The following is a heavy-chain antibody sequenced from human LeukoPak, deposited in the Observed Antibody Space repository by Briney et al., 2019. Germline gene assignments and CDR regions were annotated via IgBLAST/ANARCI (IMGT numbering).Heavy chain of an antibody. J-gene: IGHJ4*02. V-gene: IGHV1-8*01. CDR2: MNPNSGNT. D-gene: IGHD3-22*01. Sequence: GASAKVSCKASGCTFTSYDINWVRQAPGQGLEWMGWMNPNSGNTGYPQKFQGRVTITRNTSISTAYMELSSLRSEDTAVYYCARIYDSSGYYFTYWGQGTLVTVSS. CDR1: GCTFTSYD. CDR3: ARIYDSSGYYFTY.